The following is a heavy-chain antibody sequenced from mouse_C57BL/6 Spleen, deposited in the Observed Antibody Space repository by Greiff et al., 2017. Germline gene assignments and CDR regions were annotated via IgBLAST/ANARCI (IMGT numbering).Heavy chain of an antibody. Sequence: EVQLQQSGPELVKPGASVKISCKASGYTFTDYYMNWVKQSHGKSLEWIGDINPNNGGTSYNQKFKGKATLTVDKSYSTAYMELRSLTSEDSAVYYCARGELPNTEFAYWGQGTLVTVSA. D-gene: IGHD1-1*01. V-gene: IGHV1-26*01. CDR3: ARGELPNTEFAY. CDR2: INPNNGGT. J-gene: IGHJ3*01. CDR1: GYTFTDYY.